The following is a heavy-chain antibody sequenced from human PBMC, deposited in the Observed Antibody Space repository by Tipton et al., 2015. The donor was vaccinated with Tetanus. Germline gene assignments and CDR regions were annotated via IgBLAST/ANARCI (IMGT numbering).Heavy chain of an antibody. CDR3: ARGLTSPSMGVWFDP. CDR1: GGSISNYY. D-gene: IGHD2-2*01. CDR2: INHSGST. J-gene: IGHJ5*02. V-gene: IGHV4-34*01. Sequence: TLSLTCTVSGGSISNYYWSWIRQPPGKGLEWIGDINHSGSTNYSPSLKSRVTISVDTSKNQFSLNLNSVTAADTAIYYCARGLTSPSMGVWFDPWGQGTLVTVSS.